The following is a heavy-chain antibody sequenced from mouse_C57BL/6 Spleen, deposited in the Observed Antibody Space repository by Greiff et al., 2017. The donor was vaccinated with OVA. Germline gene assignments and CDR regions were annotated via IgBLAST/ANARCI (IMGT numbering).Heavy chain of an antibody. CDR3: ARRWDETWFAY. J-gene: IGHJ3*01. D-gene: IGHD4-1*01. CDR1: GFTFSDYG. V-gene: IGHV5-17*01. Sequence: DVKLVASGGGLVKPGGSLKLSCAASGFTFSDYGMHWVRQAPEKGLEWVAYISSGSSTIYYADTVKGRFTISRDNAKNTLFLQMTSLRSEDTAMYYCARRWDETWFAYWGQGTLVTVSA. CDR2: ISSGSSTI.